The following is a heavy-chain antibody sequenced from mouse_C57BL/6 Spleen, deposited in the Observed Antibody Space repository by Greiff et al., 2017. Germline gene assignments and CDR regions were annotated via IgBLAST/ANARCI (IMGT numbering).Heavy chain of an antibody. CDR3: AWDAAY. CDR2: ISSGSSTI. V-gene: IGHV5-17*01. CDR1: GFTFTDYG. Sequence: EVKLLEPGAGLVKPGASVKLSCAASGFTFTDYGMHWVRQAPEQGLEWVAYISSGSSTIYYADTVKGRFTISKDKATNSLFLQVTSLRSEDTAMYYCAWDAAYWGQGTLVTVSA. D-gene: IGHD4-1*01. J-gene: IGHJ3*01.